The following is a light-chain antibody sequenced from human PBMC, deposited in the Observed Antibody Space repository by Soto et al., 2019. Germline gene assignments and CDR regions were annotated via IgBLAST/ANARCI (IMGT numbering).Light chain of an antibody. CDR1: QSVSSS. Sequence: EIVLTQSPATLSLSPGERPTLSCRASQSVSSSLAWYQQKPGLPPRLLIYDASNRAAGIPARFSGSGSGTDFSLTISSLEPEDFAVYYCQQRSDWPAWTFGQGTKVDIK. V-gene: IGKV3-11*01. CDR2: DAS. J-gene: IGKJ1*01. CDR3: QQRSDWPAWT.